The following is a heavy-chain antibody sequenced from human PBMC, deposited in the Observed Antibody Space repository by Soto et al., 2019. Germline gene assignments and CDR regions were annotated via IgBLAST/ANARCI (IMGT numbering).Heavy chain of an antibody. V-gene: IGHV4-30-2*01. J-gene: IGHJ4*02. Sequence: ASETLSLTCAVSGGSISSGGYSWSWIRQPPGKGLEWIGYIYHSGSTYYNPSLKSRVTISVDRSKNQFSLKLSSVTAADTAVYYCARGAANYDSSGYYLDYWGQGTLVTVSS. CDR2: IYHSGST. CDR1: GGSISSGGYS. CDR3: ARGAANYDSSGYYLDY. D-gene: IGHD3-22*01.